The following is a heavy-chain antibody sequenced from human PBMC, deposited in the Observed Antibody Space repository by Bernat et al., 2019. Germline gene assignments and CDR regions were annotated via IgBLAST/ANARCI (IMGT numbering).Heavy chain of an antibody. V-gene: IGHV3-74*01. CDR3: AREHYDILTGYQYFDY. J-gene: IGHJ4*02. D-gene: IGHD3-9*01. CDR2: INSDGSST. CDR1: GFTFSSYW. Sequence: EVHLVESGGGLVQPGGSLRLSCAASGFTFSSYWMHWVRQAPGKGLVWVSRINSDGSSTSYADSVKGRFTISRDNAKNTLYLQMNSLRAEDTAVYYCAREHYDILTGYQYFDYWGQGTLVTVSS.